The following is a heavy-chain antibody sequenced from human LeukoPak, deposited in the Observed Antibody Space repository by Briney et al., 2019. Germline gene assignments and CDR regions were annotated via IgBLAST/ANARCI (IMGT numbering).Heavy chain of an antibody. CDR3: HSAAGDFDY. D-gene: IGHD3-10*01. Sequence: ASVKVSCKASGYTFTNYAMNWVRQAPGQGLEWMGWINPNSGGTNYAQKFQGRVTMTRDTSISTAYMELSRLRSDDTAVYYCHSAAGDFDYWGQGTLVTVSS. CDR1: GYTFTNYA. V-gene: IGHV1-2*02. J-gene: IGHJ4*02. CDR2: INPNSGGT.